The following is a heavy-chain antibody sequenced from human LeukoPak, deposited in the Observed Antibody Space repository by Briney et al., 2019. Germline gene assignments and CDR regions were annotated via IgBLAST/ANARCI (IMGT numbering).Heavy chain of an antibody. V-gene: IGHV3-23*01. CDR1: GFTFSSYA. J-gene: IGHJ4*02. Sequence: PGGSLRLSCAASGFTFSSYAMSWVRQAPGKGLEWVSGISGSGGSTYYADSVKGRFTISRDNSKNTLYLQMNGLRAEDTAVYFCSGGGGWQGFDYWGQGTLVTVSS. CDR3: SGGGGWQGFDY. CDR2: ISGSGGST. D-gene: IGHD6-19*01.